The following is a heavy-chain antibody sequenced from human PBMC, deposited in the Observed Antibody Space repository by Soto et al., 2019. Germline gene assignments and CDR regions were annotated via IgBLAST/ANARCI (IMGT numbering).Heavy chain of an antibody. D-gene: IGHD5-12*01. V-gene: IGHV5-10-1*01. Sequence: GESLKSSCTGSGYRFTSYWISWVRQKPGKGLEWMGRIDPSDSYTNYSPSFQGHVTISADKSISTAYLQWSSLKASDTAMYCCARRVLSGYDFDYWGQGTLVTVSS. CDR2: IDPSDSYT. CDR3: ARRVLSGYDFDY. J-gene: IGHJ4*02. CDR1: GYRFTSYW.